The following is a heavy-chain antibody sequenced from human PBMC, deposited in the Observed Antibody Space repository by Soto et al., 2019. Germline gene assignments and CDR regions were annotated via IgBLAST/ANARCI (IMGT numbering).Heavy chain of an antibody. J-gene: IGHJ4*02. D-gene: IGHD2-2*01. V-gene: IGHV3-64*01. CDR1: GFTFSIYA. CDR3: AREGYCSSTSCYSFDY. Sequence: EVQLVESGGGLVQPGGSPRLSCAASGFTFSIYAMHWVRQAPGKELEYVSAISSNGGSTYYTNSVKGRFTISRDNSKNTLYLQMGSLRAEDMAVYYCAREGYCSSTSCYSFDYWGQGTLVTVSS. CDR2: ISSNGGST.